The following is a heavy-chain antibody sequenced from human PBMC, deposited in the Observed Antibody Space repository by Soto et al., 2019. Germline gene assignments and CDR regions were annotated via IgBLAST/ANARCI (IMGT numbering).Heavy chain of an antibody. V-gene: IGHV3-11*01. CDR3: ARDSTYIRGHTYTVPFDY. Sequence: GGSLRLSCAASGFTFSVYYMNWIRQAPGKGLEWVAHIDSSETTIYYADSVKGRFTISRDNAKNSLYLQMNSLRAEDTAVYYCARDSTYIRGHTYTVPFDYWGQGTLVTVSS. J-gene: IGHJ4*02. CDR1: GFTFSVYY. CDR2: IDSSETTI. D-gene: IGHD3-16*01.